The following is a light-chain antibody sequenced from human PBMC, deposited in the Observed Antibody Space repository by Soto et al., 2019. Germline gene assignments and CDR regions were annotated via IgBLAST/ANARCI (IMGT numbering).Light chain of an antibody. CDR1: SSDVGGYNY. J-gene: IGLJ1*01. Sequence: QSVLTQPRSVSGSPGQSVTISCTGTSSDVGGYNYVSWYQQYSGKAPKVMIYDVSKRPSGVPDRFSGSKSGNTASLTISGLQAEDEADYYCCSYAASNTFVFGTGTKVIVL. CDR2: DVS. CDR3: CSYAASNTFV. V-gene: IGLV2-11*01.